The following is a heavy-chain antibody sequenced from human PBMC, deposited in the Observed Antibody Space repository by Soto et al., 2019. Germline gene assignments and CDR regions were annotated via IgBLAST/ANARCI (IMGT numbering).Heavy chain of an antibody. V-gene: IGHV1-2*02. CDR2: LKPDNGGT. CDR1: GYTFTGHY. CDR3: ARDLCPLGSGSPCPTFGMDV. D-gene: IGHD3-10*01. J-gene: IGHJ6*02. Sequence: QVQLVQSGAEVKPPGASVKVSCKASGYTFTGHYMHWVRQVSGRRLEFLGWLKPDNGGTYYAPKFQGRVTFTRDTSNTIAYMEMRGLHSDATAVYFCARDLCPLGSGSPCPTFGMDVWGQGTTVAVPS.